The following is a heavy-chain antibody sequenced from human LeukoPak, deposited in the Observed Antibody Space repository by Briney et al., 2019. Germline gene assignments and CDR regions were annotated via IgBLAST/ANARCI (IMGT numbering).Heavy chain of an antibody. CDR3: AKDAGHSSSWYLDY. D-gene: IGHD6-13*01. CDR2: ISGSGSST. J-gene: IGHJ4*02. V-gene: IGHV3-23*01. CDR1: GFTFSSYA. Sequence: GSLRLSCAASGFTFSSYAMSWVRQAPGKGLEWVSAISGSGSSTYYADSVKGRFTISRDNSKNTLYLQMNSLRAEDTAVYYCAKDAGHSSSWYLDYWGQGTLVTVSS.